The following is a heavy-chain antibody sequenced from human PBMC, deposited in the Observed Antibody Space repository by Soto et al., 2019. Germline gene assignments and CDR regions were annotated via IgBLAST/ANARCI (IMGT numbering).Heavy chain of an antibody. CDR2: IYYSGST. CDR3: ARGADYNYYTN. J-gene: IGHJ4*02. V-gene: IGHV4-59*08. Sequence: PSETLSLTCTVSGGSISSYYWSWIRQPPGKGLEWIGYIYYSGSTNYNPSLKSRVTISVDTSKNQFSLKLSSVTAADTAVYYCARGADYNYYTNWGQGTLVTVSS. CDR1: GGSISSYY. D-gene: IGHD1-20*01.